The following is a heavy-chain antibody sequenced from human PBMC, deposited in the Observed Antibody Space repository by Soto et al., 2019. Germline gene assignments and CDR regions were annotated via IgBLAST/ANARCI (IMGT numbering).Heavy chain of an antibody. CDR2: ISYDGSNK. CDR3: AKSGIAVAGDY. V-gene: IGHV3-30*18. Sequence: QVQLVESGGGVVQPGRSLRLSCAAPGFTFSSYGMHWVRQAPGKGLEWVAVISYDGSNKYYADSVKGRFTISRDNSKNTLYLQMNSLRAEDTAVYYCAKSGIAVAGDYWGQGTLVTVSS. CDR1: GFTFSSYG. D-gene: IGHD6-19*01. J-gene: IGHJ4*02.